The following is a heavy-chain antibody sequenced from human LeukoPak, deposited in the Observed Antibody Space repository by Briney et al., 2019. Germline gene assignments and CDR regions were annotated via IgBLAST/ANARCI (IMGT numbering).Heavy chain of an antibody. CDR3: ARMYSSTIPPGY. CDR2: IDYSGST. Sequence: SETLSLTCTVSGGSISSYYWSWIRQPPGKGLEWIGYIDYSGSTNYNPSLKSRVTISVDTSKNQFSLKLTSVTAADTAVYYCARMYSSTIPPGYWGQGTLVTVSS. CDR1: GGSISSYY. V-gene: IGHV4-59*01. J-gene: IGHJ4*02. D-gene: IGHD6-13*01.